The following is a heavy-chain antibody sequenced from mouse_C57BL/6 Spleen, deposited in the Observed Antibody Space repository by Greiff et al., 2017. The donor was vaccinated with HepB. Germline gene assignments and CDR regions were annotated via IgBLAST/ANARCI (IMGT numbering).Heavy chain of an antibody. Sequence: QVQLQQPGAELVRPGSSVKLSCKASGYTFTSYWMHWVKQRPIQGLEWIGNIDPSDSETHYNQKFKDKATLTVDKSSSTAYMQLSSLTSEDSAVYYCARGCELSLFAYWGQGTLVTVSA. CDR1: GYTFTSYW. V-gene: IGHV1-52*01. J-gene: IGHJ3*01. CDR2: IDPSDSET. CDR3: ARGCELSLFAY. D-gene: IGHD3-2*02.